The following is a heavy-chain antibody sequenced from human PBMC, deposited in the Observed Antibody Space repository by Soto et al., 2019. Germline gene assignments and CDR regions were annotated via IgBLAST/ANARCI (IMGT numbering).Heavy chain of an antibody. J-gene: IGHJ4*02. CDR1: GGSISSGGYY. CDR3: ARADCSGGSCYNFDY. V-gene: IGHV4-31*03. D-gene: IGHD2-15*01. Sequence: QVQLQESGTGLVKPSQTLSLTCTVSGGSISSGGYYWSWIRQHPGKGLEWIGYIYYSGSTYYNPSLKSRVTISVDTSKNQFSLKLSSVTAADTAVYYCARADCSGGSCYNFDYWGQGTLVTVSS. CDR2: IYYSGST.